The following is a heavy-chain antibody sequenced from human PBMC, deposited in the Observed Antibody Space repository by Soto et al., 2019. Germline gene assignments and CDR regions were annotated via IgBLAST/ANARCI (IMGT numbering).Heavy chain of an antibody. CDR1: GFTFGIYT. D-gene: IGHD2-21*02. CDR2: LGTTSTYK. V-gene: IGHV3-21*01. Sequence: EVQLVESGGGLVKPGGSLRLSCAASGFTFGIYTMNWVRQAPGKGLEWVASLGTTSTYKYYADSVRGRFIISRDNAKNSLYLQMNSLRAEDTAVYYCARVMCGDCSAYYYYSMDVWGQGTTVTVSS. J-gene: IGHJ6*02. CDR3: ARVMCGDCSAYYYYSMDV.